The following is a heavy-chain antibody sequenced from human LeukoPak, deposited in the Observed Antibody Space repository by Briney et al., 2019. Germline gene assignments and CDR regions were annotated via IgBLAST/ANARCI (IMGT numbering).Heavy chain of an antibody. CDR2: IYYSGST. V-gene: IGHV4-39*07. Sequence: SETLSLTCTVSGGSISSSSYYWGWIRQPPGKGLEWIGSIYYSGSTYYNPSLKSRVTISVDTSKNQFSLKLSSVTAADTAVYYCAREDYDILTGYYTGAPHWGQGTLVTVSS. D-gene: IGHD3-9*01. J-gene: IGHJ4*02. CDR1: GGSISSSSYY. CDR3: AREDYDILTGYYTGAPH.